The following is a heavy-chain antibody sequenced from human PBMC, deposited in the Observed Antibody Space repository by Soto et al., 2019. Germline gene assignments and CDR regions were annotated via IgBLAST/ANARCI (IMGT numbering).Heavy chain of an antibody. CDR3: AREADSVVVPAAYGMDV. CDR2: ISSSSSYI. CDR1: GFTFSSYS. Sequence: GGSLRLSCAASGFTFSSYSMNWVRQAPGKGLEWVSSISSSSSYIYYADAVKGRFTISRDNAKNSLYLQMNSLRAEDTAVYYCAREADSVVVPAAYGMDVWGQGTTVTVSS. J-gene: IGHJ6*02. D-gene: IGHD2-2*01. V-gene: IGHV3-21*01.